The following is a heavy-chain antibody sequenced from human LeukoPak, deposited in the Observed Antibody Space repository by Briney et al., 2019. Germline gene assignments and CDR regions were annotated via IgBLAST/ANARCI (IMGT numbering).Heavy chain of an antibody. J-gene: IGHJ4*02. CDR3: AKEQRVRCSGGSCYSFVYYFDY. Sequence: GGSLRLSCAASGFTFSSYAMSWVRQAPGKGLEWVSAISGSGGSTYYADSVKGRFTISRDNSKNTLYLQMNSLRAEDTAVYYCAKEQRVRCSGGSCYSFVYYFDYWGQGTLVTVSS. CDR2: ISGSGGST. V-gene: IGHV3-23*01. D-gene: IGHD2-15*01. CDR1: GFTFSSYA.